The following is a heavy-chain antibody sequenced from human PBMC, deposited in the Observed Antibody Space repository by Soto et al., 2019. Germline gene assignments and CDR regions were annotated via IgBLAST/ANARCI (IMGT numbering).Heavy chain of an antibody. CDR3: ARSDDSTSYPLDL. D-gene: IGHD4-4*01. CDR1: GYTFTNYY. Sequence: GASVKVSCKASGYTFTNYYMHWVRQAPGQGLEWMGWMNPRSGGTKYAQAFQDRVTMTRDASISTAYMEVTSLRHGDTAAYFCARSDDSTSYPLDLWVPGTMVTVAS. CDR2: MNPRSGGT. J-gene: IGHJ5*02. V-gene: IGHV1-2*02.